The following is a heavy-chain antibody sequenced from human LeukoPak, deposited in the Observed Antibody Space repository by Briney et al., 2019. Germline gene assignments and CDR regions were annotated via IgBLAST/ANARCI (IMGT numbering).Heavy chain of an antibody. CDR3: AKDIEISY. V-gene: IGHV3-23*01. Sequence: GGSLRLSCAASGFAFKDSAMTWVRQAPGKGLEWVSLISASGANTYSTDSVKGRFTLSRDNSENTLYLQMNSLGAGDTAVYYCAKDIEISYWGQGTLVTVSS. CDR2: ISASGANT. D-gene: IGHD2-15*01. J-gene: IGHJ4*02. CDR1: GFAFKDSA.